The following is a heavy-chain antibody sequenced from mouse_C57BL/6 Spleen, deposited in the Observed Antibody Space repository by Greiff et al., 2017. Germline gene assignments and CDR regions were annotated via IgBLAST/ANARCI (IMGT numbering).Heavy chain of an antibody. CDR2: IDPSDSYT. CDR1: GYTFTSYW. CDR3: ARTPYYYGSSPYYFDY. V-gene: IGHV1-59*01. Sequence: QVQLQQPGAELVRPGTSVKLSCKASGYTFTSYWMHWVKQRPGQGLEWIGVIDPSDSYTNYNQKFKGKATLTVDTSSSTAYMQLSCLTSEASAVYYCARTPYYYGSSPYYFDYWGQGTTLTVSS. D-gene: IGHD1-1*01. J-gene: IGHJ2*01.